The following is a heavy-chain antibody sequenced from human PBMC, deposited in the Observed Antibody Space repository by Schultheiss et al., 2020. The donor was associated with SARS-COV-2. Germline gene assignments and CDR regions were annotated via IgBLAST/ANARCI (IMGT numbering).Heavy chain of an antibody. CDR3: AKDGGIYYYYGMDV. Sequence: GESLKISCAASGFTFSSYAMSWVRQAPGKGLEWVSAISGSGGSTYYADSVKGRFTISRDNAKNTLYLQMNSLRAEDTAVYYCAKDGGIYYYYGMDVWGQGTTVTVAS. CDR2: ISGSGGST. CDR1: GFTFSSYA. J-gene: IGHJ6*02. V-gene: IGHV3-23*01. D-gene: IGHD3-16*01.